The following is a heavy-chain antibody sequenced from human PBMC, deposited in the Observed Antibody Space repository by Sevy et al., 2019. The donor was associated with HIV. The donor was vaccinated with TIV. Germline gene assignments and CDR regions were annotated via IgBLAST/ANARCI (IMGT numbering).Heavy chain of an antibody. J-gene: IGHJ4*02. D-gene: IGHD4-17*01. V-gene: IGHV3-48*03. CDR2: ISNSGSTI. CDR3: ARDLPPSATTVPHFDY. CDR1: GFTFSSYE. Sequence: GGSLRLSCTASGFTFSSYEMNWVRQAPGKGLEWVSYISNSGSTIHYSDSVKGRFTISRDNAKNSLYLQMNSLRAEDTAVYYCARDLPPSATTVPHFDYWGRGILVTVSS.